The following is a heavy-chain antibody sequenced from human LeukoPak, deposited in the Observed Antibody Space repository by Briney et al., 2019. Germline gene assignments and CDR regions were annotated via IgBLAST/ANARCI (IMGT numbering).Heavy chain of an antibody. J-gene: IGHJ6*03. CDR1: GGTFSSYA. Sequence: ASVKVSCKASGGTFSSYAISWVRQAPGQGLEWMGGINPNSGGTDYAQKFQGRVTMTRDTSISTAYMELSRLRSDDTAVYYCARGGYSYGRTSPYYYYYYMDVWGKGTTVTVSS. V-gene: IGHV1-2*02. D-gene: IGHD5-18*01. CDR3: ARGGYSYGRTSPYYYYYYMDV. CDR2: INPNSGGT.